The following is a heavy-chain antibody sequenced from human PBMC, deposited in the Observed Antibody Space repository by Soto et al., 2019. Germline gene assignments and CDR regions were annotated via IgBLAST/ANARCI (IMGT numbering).Heavy chain of an antibody. CDR1: GFSFENYG. CDR2: IWFNGSER. V-gene: IGHV3-33*01. D-gene: IGHD5-18*01. Sequence: QVQLVESGGGVVQPGRSLRLSCAASGFSFENYGMHWVRQAPGKGLEWVAAIWFNGSERKYGDSVKGRFNISRDNSKNTVFLQMSSLSAEDTAVYYCVRGNGYTYGPFDNWGQGTLVTVSS. J-gene: IGHJ4*02. CDR3: VRGNGYTYGPFDN.